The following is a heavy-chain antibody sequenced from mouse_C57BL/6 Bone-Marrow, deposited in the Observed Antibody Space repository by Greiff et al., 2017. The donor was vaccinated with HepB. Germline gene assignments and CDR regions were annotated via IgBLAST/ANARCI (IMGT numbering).Heavy chain of an antibody. D-gene: IGHD2-3*01. Sequence: VKLMESGAELVRPGTSVKMSCKASGYTFTNYWIGWAKQRPGHGLEWIGDIYPGGGYTNYNEKFKGKATLTADKSSSTAYMQFSSLTSEDSAIYYCARYGYYLWYFDVWGTGTTVTVSS. CDR3: ARYGYYLWYFDV. J-gene: IGHJ1*03. V-gene: IGHV1-63*01. CDR2: IYPGGGYT. CDR1: GYTFTNYW.